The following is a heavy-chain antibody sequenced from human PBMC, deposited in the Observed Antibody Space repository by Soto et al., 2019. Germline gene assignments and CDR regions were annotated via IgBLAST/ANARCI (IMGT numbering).Heavy chain of an antibody. D-gene: IGHD2-8*01. Sequence: QVQLQQSGPGLVKPSQTLSLTCAISGDSVSTNRATWHWIRQSPSIGLEWLGRTYYRSKWYKECAVSGKGRLTINPDTANYQIPLQLNCVTPDDTAVYYCVRLIGNSWLDSWGQGTLVTVSS. CDR2: TYYRSKWYK. CDR3: VRLIGNSWLDS. V-gene: IGHV6-1*01. J-gene: IGHJ5*01. CDR1: GDSVSTNRAT.